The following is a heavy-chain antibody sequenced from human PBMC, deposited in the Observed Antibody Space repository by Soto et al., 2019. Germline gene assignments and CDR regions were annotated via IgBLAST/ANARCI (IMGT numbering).Heavy chain of an antibody. J-gene: IGHJ6*02. Sequence: SVKLSCKACGVTFTSSAVQWVRQARRQRLEWIGWIVVGSGNTNYAQKFQERVTITRDMSTSTAHMELSSLRSEDMAVYYCAADLEGVRYFDWLLPSYYYYGMDVWGQGTTVTVSS. V-gene: IGHV1-58*01. CDR2: IVVGSGNT. D-gene: IGHD3-9*01. CDR1: GVTFTSSA. CDR3: AADLEGVRYFDWLLPSYYYYGMDV.